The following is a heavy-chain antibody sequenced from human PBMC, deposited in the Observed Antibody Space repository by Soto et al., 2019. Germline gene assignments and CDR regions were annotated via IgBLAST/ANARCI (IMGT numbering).Heavy chain of an antibody. D-gene: IGHD6-13*01. Sequence: SETLSLTCTVSGGSISSNYWTWIRQPPGKGLEWIGYVYNSGSTNYNPSLKSRVTISEDPSKSQFSLKVNSMTAADTAVYYCARYRREAVAGYTLDNWGQGILVTVSS. CDR3: ARYRREAVAGYTLDN. V-gene: IGHV4-59*01. CDR2: VYNSGST. J-gene: IGHJ4*02. CDR1: GGSISSNY.